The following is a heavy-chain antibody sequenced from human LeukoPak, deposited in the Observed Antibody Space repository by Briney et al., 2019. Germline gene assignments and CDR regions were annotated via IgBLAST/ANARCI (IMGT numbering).Heavy chain of an antibody. J-gene: IGHJ2*01. D-gene: IGHD5-12*01. CDR3: AKDTGVATIIYWYFDL. CDR2: ISDSGGST. CDR1: GFTFSSYA. Sequence: GGSLRLSCAASGFTFSSYAMSWVRQAPGKGREWVSGISDSGGSTYYADSVKGRFTISRDNSKNTLYLQMNSLRAEDTAVYYCAKDTGVATIIYWYFDLWGRGTLVTVSS. V-gene: IGHV3-23*01.